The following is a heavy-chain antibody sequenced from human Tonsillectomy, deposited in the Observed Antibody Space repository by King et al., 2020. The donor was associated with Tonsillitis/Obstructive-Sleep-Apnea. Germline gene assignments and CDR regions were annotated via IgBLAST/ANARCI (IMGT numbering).Heavy chain of an antibody. D-gene: IGHD1/OR15-1a*01. CDR1: GGSITSDLHY. CDR2: IYYIGTT. Sequence: LQESGPGLVKPSETLSLTCTVSGGSITSDLHYWGWVRQPPGKGLELIGSIYYIGTTYYNASLKSRLTISVDTSKKQFSLNLSSVTAADTAVYFCARHSKPKGREHYFDFWGQGTLVTVSS. J-gene: IGHJ4*02. V-gene: IGHV4-39*01. CDR3: ARHSKPKGREHYFDF.